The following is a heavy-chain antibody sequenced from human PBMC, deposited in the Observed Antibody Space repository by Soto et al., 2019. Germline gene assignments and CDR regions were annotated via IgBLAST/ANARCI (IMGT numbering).Heavy chain of an antibody. CDR2: IIPIFGTA. V-gene: IGHV1-69*01. J-gene: IGHJ6*02. CDR1: GGTFNSYA. CDR3: ALWGFRDGNNSKNNYGMDF. Sequence: QVQLVQSGAEVKKPGSSVKVSCKASGGTFNSYAISWVRQAPGQGLEWMGGIIPIFGTANYAQNFQGRVAITADESRSAAYMQLRSLRSEDTAVYYCALWGFRDGNNSKNNYGMDFWGQGTTVTVSS. D-gene: IGHD3-10*01.